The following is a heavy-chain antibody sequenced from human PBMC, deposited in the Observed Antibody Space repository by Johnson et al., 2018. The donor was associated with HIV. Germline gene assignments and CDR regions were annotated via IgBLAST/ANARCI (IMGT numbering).Heavy chain of an antibody. D-gene: IGHD6-6*01. Sequence: QVQLVESGGGLVKPGGSLRLSCAASGFTFSDYYMSWIRQAPGKGLEWVSYISSSGSTIYYADSVKGRFTISRDNAKNSLYLQMNSLRPEDTAVYCCARDRVRTQSSSCYDAFDIWGQGTMVTVS. CDR3: ARDRVRTQSSSCYDAFDI. J-gene: IGHJ3*02. CDR1: GFTFSDYY. CDR2: ISSSGSTI. V-gene: IGHV3-11*04.